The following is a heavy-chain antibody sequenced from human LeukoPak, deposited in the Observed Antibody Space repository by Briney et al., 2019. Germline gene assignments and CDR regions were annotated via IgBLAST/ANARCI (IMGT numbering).Heavy chain of an antibody. V-gene: IGHV3-23*01. CDR1: GLSFSNYA. CDR2: IGGTGGNI. Sequence: PGGSLILSCAASGLSFSNYAMYWVRQAPGEGLEWVSAIGGTGGNIFYTDSVKGRFTISRDNSKNTLYPPMNSLRAEDTAIYYCVRDYSSGWTLFFDSWGQGTPVIVSS. D-gene: IGHD6-19*01. CDR3: VRDYSSGWTLFFDS. J-gene: IGHJ4*02.